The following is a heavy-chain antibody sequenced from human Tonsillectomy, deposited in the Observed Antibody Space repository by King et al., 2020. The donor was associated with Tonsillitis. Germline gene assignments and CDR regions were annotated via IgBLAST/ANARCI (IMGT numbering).Heavy chain of an antibody. Sequence: QLQESGPGLVKPSETLSLTCIVSGGSVSSGSYYWSWIRQPPGKGLEWIGYIYYSGSTNYNPSLKSRVTISVDTSKNQFSLKLSSVTAADTAVYYCARGGEYYYGSGSWGQGTLVTVSS. CDR1: GGSVSSGSYY. V-gene: IGHV4-61*01. D-gene: IGHD3-10*01. CDR3: ARGGEYYYGSGS. J-gene: IGHJ4*02. CDR2: IYYSGST.